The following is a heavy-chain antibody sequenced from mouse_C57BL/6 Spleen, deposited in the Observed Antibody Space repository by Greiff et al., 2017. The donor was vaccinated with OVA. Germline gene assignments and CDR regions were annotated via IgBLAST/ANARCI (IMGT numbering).Heavy chain of an antibody. Sequence: VQLQQSGPGLVKPSQSLSLTCSVTGYSITSGYYWNWIRQFPGNKLEWMGYISYDGSNNYNPSLKNRISITRDTSKNQFFLKLNSVTTEDTATYNCASITTVVAKYFDVWGTGTTVTVSS. D-gene: IGHD1-1*01. CDR2: ISYDGSN. CDR1: GYSITSGYY. V-gene: IGHV3-6*01. J-gene: IGHJ1*03. CDR3: ASITTVVAKYFDV.